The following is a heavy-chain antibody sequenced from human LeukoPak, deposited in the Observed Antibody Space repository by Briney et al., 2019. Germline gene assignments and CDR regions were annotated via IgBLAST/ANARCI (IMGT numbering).Heavy chain of an antibody. CDR3: AAPPRLPRGFGDSSGRMDV. Sequence: PGGSLRLSCAASGFTFSDYYMSWMRQAPGEGVEWVSYISSSGSNIYYAESVRGRFTISRHNAKNSLYLQMHSLRAEDTAVYYCAAPPRLPRGFGDSSGRMDVWGKGTTVTVPS. D-gene: IGHD3-10*01. CDR2: ISSSGSNI. J-gene: IGHJ6*03. V-gene: IGHV3-11*01. CDR1: GFTFSDYY.